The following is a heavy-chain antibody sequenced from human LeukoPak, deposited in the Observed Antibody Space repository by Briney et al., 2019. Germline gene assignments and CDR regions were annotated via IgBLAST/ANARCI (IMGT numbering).Heavy chain of an antibody. V-gene: IGHV1-46*01. CDR2: INPSGCRT. D-gene: IGHD2-15*01. CDR3: AREGFVVAATEFDY. Sequence: GASVKVSCKASGYTFTSYYIHWVRQAPGQGLEWMGIINPSGCRTSYAQKFQGRVTITRDMSTSTVYMELSSLRSEDTAVYYCAREGFVVAATEFDYWGQGTLVTVSS. J-gene: IGHJ4*02. CDR1: GYTFTSYY.